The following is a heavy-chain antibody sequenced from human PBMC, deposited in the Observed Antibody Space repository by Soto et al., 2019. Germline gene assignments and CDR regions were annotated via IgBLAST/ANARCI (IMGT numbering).Heavy chain of an antibody. CDR3: ASRDPGTSVDY. J-gene: IGHJ4*02. V-gene: IGHV4-4*02. D-gene: IGHD1-7*01. Sequence: QVQLQASGPGLVKPSGTLSLTCAVSGGSFTSNNWWTWVRPPPGQGLEWIGEIYRTGSTNYNPSLKSRVTISLDKSENQFSLKVTSLTAADTAVYYCASRDPGTSVDYWGQGTLVTVSS. CDR2: IYRTGST. CDR1: GGSFTSNNW.